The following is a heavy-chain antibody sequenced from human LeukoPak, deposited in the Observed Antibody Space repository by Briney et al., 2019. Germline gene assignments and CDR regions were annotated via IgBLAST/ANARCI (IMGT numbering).Heavy chain of an antibody. D-gene: IGHD5-12*01. Sequence: PSETLSLTCTVSGGSISSSSYYWGWIRQPPGKGLEWIGSIYYSGSTYYNPSLKSRVTISVDTSKNQFSLKLSSVTAADTAVYYCARLYSGYAYFDYWGQGTLVTVSS. CDR2: IYYSGST. CDR1: GGSISSSSYY. CDR3: ARLYSGYAYFDY. J-gene: IGHJ4*02. V-gene: IGHV4-39*01.